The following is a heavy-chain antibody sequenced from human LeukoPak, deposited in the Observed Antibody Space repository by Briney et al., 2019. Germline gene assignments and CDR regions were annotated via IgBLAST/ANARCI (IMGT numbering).Heavy chain of an antibody. D-gene: IGHD6-13*01. CDR2: IIPIFGTA. J-gene: IGHJ4*02. CDR3: ARQDGSSWFDY. V-gene: IGHV1-69*05. CDR1: GGTFSIYA. Sequence: ASVKVSCKASGGTFSIYAISWVRQAPGQGLEWMGGIIPIFGTANYAQKFQGRVTMTRDTSTSTVYMELSSLRSEDTAVYYCARQDGSSWFDYWGQGTLVTVSS.